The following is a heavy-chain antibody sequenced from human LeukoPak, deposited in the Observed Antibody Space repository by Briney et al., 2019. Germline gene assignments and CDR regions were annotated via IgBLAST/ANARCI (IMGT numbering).Heavy chain of an antibody. V-gene: IGHV4-59*01. CDR3: ARVRYCSGGSCYANHYPYYFDY. J-gene: IGHJ4*02. CDR2: IYYSGST. CDR1: GGSISSYY. Sequence: SETLSLTCTVAGGSISSYYWSWIRQPPGKGLEWIGYIYYSGSTNYNPSLKSRVTISVDTSKNQFSLKLSSVTAADTAVYYCARVRYCSGGSCYANHYPYYFDYWGQGTLVTVSS. D-gene: IGHD2-15*01.